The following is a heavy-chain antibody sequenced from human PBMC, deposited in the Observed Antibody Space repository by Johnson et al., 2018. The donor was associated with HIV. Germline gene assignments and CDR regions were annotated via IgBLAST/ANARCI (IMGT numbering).Heavy chain of an antibody. D-gene: IGHD3-9*01. V-gene: IGHV3-30-3*01. J-gene: IGHJ3*02. CDR3: ARPPGRLRYFDWLEDDAFDI. Sequence: QVKLVESGGGLVQPGRSLRLSCAASGFTVSSYAIHWVRQAPGKGLQWVAVISYDGSNQYFADSVKGRFTISRDKSKNTLYLQMNSLRAEDTAVYYCARPPGRLRYFDWLEDDAFDIWGQGTMVTVSS. CDR1: GFTVSSYA. CDR2: ISYDGSNQ.